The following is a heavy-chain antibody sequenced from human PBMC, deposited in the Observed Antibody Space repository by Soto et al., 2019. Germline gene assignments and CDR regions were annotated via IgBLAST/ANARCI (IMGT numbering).Heavy chain of an antibody. CDR3: EKVLNGGNSVPNYGMDV. D-gene: IGHD2-21*02. V-gene: IGHV3-30*18. J-gene: IGHJ6*02. Sequence: GGSLRLSCAASGFTFSSYGVHWVRQAPGKGLEWVAVISYDGSTKYYADSVKGRFTISRDNSKNTLFLQMNSLRAEDTAVYYCEKVLNGGNSVPNYGMDVWGQGTTVTVSS. CDR1: GFTFSSYG. CDR2: ISYDGSTK.